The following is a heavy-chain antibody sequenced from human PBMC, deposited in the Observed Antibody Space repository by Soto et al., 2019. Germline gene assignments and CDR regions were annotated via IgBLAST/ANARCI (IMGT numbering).Heavy chain of an antibody. V-gene: IGHV3-21*06. CDR1: GFTFSSYS. CDR2: ISSGSSYI. CDR3: ARSSGGSGKLWNYYGMDV. J-gene: IGHJ6*02. D-gene: IGHD3-10*01. Sequence: EVQLVESGGGLVKPGGSLRLSYAASGFTFSSYSMNWVRQAPGKGLEWVSSISSGSSYIYYADSVKGRFTISRDNAKNSLYLQMNSLRAEDTAVYYCARSSGGSGKLWNYYGMDVWGQGTTVTVSS.